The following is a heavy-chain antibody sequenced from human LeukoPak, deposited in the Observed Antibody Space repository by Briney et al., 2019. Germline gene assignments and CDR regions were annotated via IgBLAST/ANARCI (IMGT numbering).Heavy chain of an antibody. CDR1: GFTFRTYW. CDR3: ARGPSGYHNT. CDR2: ISGSGGST. D-gene: IGHD5-12*01. V-gene: IGHV3-23*01. Sequence: GGSLRLSCAASGFTFRTYWMSWVRQAPGKGLEWVSAISGSGGSTYYADSVKGRFTISRDNSKNSLYLQMNSLRAEDTAVYYCARGPSGYHNTGGQGTLVTVSS. J-gene: IGHJ4*02.